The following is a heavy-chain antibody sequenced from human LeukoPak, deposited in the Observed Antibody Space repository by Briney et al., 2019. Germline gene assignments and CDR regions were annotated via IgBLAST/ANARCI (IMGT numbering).Heavy chain of an antibody. V-gene: IGHV3-48*03. Sequence: GGSLRLSCAVSGFTFSSYEMNWVRQAPGKGLEWVSYIGSSGSTMYYADSVNGRFTISRDNAKNSLFLQMHSLRAEDTAVYYCARAAVGDAFDVWGQATMVTVSS. CDR2: IGSSGSTM. CDR3: ARAAVGDAFDV. CDR1: GFTFSSYE. J-gene: IGHJ3*01. D-gene: IGHD6-19*01.